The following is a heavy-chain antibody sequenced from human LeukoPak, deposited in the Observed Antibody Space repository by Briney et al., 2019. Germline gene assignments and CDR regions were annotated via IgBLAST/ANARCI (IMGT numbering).Heavy chain of an antibody. CDR2: INHDGSEK. CDR3: ATWNSGWEFDC. CDR1: GFSFNIYW. D-gene: IGHD6-19*01. Sequence: GGSLRLSCAASGFSFNIYWMSWVRQAPGKGLEWVANINHDGSEKYYVDSVKGRFTISRDNAENSLYLQMNSLRAEDTAVYYCATWNSGWEFDCWGQGTLVSVPS. J-gene: IGHJ4*02. V-gene: IGHV3-7*03.